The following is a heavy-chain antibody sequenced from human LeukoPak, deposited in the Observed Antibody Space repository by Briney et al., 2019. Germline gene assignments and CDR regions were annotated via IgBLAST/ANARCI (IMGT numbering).Heavy chain of an antibody. D-gene: IGHD3-22*01. Sequence: SVKVSCKASGGTFSSYAISWVRQAPGQGLEWMGRIVPIFGTANYAQKFQGRVTITTDESTSTAYMELSSLRSEDTAVYYCARDLRYYYDSSGYYYFDPWGQGTLVTVSS. CDR2: IVPIFGTA. CDR1: GGTFSSYA. J-gene: IGHJ5*02. CDR3: ARDLRYYYDSSGYYYFDP. V-gene: IGHV1-69*05.